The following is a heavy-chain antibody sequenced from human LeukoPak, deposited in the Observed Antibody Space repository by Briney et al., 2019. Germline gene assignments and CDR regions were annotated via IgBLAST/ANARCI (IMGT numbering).Heavy chain of an antibody. CDR1: GGSISTYY. D-gene: IGHD2/OR15-2a*01. CDR2: IYYSGST. CDR3: ARDTSYLDY. V-gene: IGHV4-59*01. Sequence: SETLSLTCTVSGGSISTYYWSWIWQPPGKGLEWIGYIYYSGSTNYNPSLKSRVTISVDPSKNQFSLKLSSVTAADTAVYYCARDTSYLDYWGQGTLVTVSS. J-gene: IGHJ4*02.